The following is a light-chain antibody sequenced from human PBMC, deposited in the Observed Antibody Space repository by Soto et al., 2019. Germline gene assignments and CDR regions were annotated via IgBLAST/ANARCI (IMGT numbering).Light chain of an antibody. CDR3: SSYTSSSTYYV. CDR1: SSDVGGYNY. V-gene: IGLV2-14*01. Sequence: QSVLTQPASVSGSPGQSITISCTGTSSDVGGYNYVSWYQQHPGKAPKLMIYEVSNRPSGVSNRFSGSKSGNTASLTISGLQAEDEADYYCSSYTSSSTYYVFGTGTKATV. CDR2: EVS. J-gene: IGLJ1*01.